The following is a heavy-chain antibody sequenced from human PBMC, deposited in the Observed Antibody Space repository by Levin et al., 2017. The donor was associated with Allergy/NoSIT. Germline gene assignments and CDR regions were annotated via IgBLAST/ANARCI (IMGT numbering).Heavy chain of an antibody. CDR3: ARDTISAFDI. Sequence: SETLSLTCTVSGGSISSYYWSWIRQPPGKGLEWIGYIYYSGSTNYNPSLKSRVTISVDTSKNQFSLKLSSVTAADTAVYYCARDTISAFDIWGQGTMVTVSS. D-gene: IGHD5-12*01. J-gene: IGHJ3*02. V-gene: IGHV4-59*01. CDR2: IYYSGST. CDR1: GGSISSYY.